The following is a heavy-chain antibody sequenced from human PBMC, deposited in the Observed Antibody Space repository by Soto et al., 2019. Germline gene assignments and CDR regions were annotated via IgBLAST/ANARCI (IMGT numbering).Heavy chain of an antibody. D-gene: IGHD2-15*01. Sequence: GGSLRLSCAASGFTVSSNYMSWVRQAPGKGLEWVSVIYSGGSTYYADSVKGRFTISRHNSKNTLYLQMNSLRAEDTAVYYCASGPTVAATSLGLRDYWGQGTLVTVSS. CDR2: IYSGGST. V-gene: IGHV3-53*04. J-gene: IGHJ4*02. CDR3: ASGPTVAATSLGLRDY. CDR1: GFTVSSNY.